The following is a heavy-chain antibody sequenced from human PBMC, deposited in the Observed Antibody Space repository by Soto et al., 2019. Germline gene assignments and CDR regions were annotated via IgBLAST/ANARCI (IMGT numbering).Heavy chain of an antibody. J-gene: IGHJ5*02. Sequence: SETLSLTCTASGGSISSYYWSWIRQPPGKGLEWIGYIYYSGSTNYNPSLKSRVTISVDTSKNQFSLKLSSVTAADTAVYYCARVRGDYYDSSGLFDPWGQGTLVTVS. V-gene: IGHV4-59*01. D-gene: IGHD3-22*01. CDR1: GGSISSYY. CDR3: ARVRGDYYDSSGLFDP. CDR2: IYYSGST.